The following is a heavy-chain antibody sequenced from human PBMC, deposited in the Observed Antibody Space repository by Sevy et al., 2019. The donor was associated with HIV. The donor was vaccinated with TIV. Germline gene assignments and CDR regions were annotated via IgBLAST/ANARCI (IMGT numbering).Heavy chain of an antibody. CDR1: GFTFSSYG. V-gene: IGHV3-33*01. J-gene: IGHJ4*02. D-gene: IGHD2-2*02. CDR3: ARDGGIVVVPAAIGLPFDY. Sequence: GGSLRLSCAASGFTFSSYGMHWVRQAPGKGLEWVAVIWYDGSNKYYTDSVKGRFTISRDNSKNTLYLQMNSLRAEETAVYYCARDGGIVVVPAAIGLPFDYWGQGTLVTVSS. CDR2: IWYDGSNK.